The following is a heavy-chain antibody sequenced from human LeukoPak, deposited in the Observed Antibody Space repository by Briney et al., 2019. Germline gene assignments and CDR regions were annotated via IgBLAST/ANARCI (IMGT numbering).Heavy chain of an antibody. CDR1: GGSISSSSYY. CDR2: IYYSGST. V-gene: IGHV4-39*02. J-gene: IGHJ4*02. CDR3: ARGKAYHYYDSSGYYYDY. Sequence: SETLSLTCTVSGGSISSSSYYWGWIHQPPGKGLEWIGSIYYSGSTYYSPSLKSRLTISVDTSKNHFSLKLSSVTAADTAVYYCARGKAYHYYDSSGYYYDYWGQGTLVTVSS. D-gene: IGHD3-22*01.